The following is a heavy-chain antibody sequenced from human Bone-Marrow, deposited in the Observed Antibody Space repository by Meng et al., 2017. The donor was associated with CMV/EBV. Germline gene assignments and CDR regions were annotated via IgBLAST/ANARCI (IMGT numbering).Heavy chain of an antibody. CDR1: GFTFDDYT. Sequence: CAASGFTFDDYTMHWVRQAPGKGLEWVSLISWDGGSTYYADSVKGRFTISRDNSKNSLYLQMNSLRTEDTALYYCAKDKGVGAQYFDYWGQGTLVTVSS. CDR2: ISWDGGST. J-gene: IGHJ4*02. CDR3: AKDKGVGAQYFDY. D-gene: IGHD1-26*01. V-gene: IGHV3-43*01.